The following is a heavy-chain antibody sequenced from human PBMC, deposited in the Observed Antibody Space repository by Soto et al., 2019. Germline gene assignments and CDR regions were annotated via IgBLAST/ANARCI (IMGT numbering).Heavy chain of an antibody. CDR1: VFTFSSYA. Sequence: PWWSLRLSCSASVFTFSSYAMSWFRQAPGKGLEWVSAISGSGGSTYYADSVKGRFTISRDNSKNTLYLQMNSLRAEDTAVYYCAKDRRPYSSSSPFDYWGQGTLVTVSS. V-gene: IGHV3-23*01. D-gene: IGHD6-6*01. J-gene: IGHJ4*02. CDR3: AKDRRPYSSSSPFDY. CDR2: ISGSGGST.